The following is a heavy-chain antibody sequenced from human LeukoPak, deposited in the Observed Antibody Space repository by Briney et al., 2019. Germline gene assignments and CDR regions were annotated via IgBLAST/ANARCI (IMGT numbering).Heavy chain of an antibody. J-gene: IGHJ4*02. CDR2: IFISGNT. Sequence: PSQTLSLTCTVSGGSISSGTYYWTWIRQPAGKGLEWIGRIFISGNTDYNPSLKSRVTISADTSKNQFSLRLSSVTAADTAVYYCARGNQDFGDYIDYWGQGTLVTVSS. CDR1: GGSISSGTYY. CDR3: ARGNQDFGDYIDY. D-gene: IGHD4-17*01. V-gene: IGHV4-61*02.